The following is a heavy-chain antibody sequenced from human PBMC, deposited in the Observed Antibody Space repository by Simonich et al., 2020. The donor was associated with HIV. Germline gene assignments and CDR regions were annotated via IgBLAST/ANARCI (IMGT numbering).Heavy chain of an antibody. J-gene: IGHJ4*02. Sequence: QVQLVQSGAEVNKPGASVKVSCKASGYTLTDYYIHWVRQAPGQGLEWLGWISPNSGATNYVQKFQGRVTMTRDTSISTVYMELSRLRSDDTAVFYCARAYYDILTGYLYFDYWGQGTLVTVSS. CDR3: ARAYYDILTGYLYFDY. CDR2: ISPNSGAT. CDR1: GYTLTDYY. D-gene: IGHD3-9*01. V-gene: IGHV1-2*02.